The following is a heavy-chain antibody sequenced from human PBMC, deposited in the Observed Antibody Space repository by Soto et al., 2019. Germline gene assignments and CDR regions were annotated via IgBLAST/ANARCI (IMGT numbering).Heavy chain of an antibody. V-gene: IGHV2-5*02. CDR3: ASLRGSFSSFDY. Sequence: QITLKESGPTLVKPTQTLALTCTFSGFSLSTTGVGVGWIRQPQGKALKWLALIYWDDDLRYSPSLNNRPTINKDASKNQVVLTMTNIYTVDTARYHRASLRGSFSSFDYWGQGTLVTVSS. J-gene: IGHJ4*02. D-gene: IGHD1-26*01. CDR1: GFSLSTTGVG. CDR2: IYWDDDL.